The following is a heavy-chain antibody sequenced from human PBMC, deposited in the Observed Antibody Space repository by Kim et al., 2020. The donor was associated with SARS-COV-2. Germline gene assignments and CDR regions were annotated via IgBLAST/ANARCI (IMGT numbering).Heavy chain of an antibody. J-gene: IGHJ4*02. D-gene: IGHD6-6*01. V-gene: IGHV3-21*01. CDR1: GFTFSSYS. CDR2: ISSSSSYI. Sequence: GGSLRLSCAASGFTFSSYSMNWVRQAPGKGLEWVSSISSSSSYIYYADSVKGRFTISRDNAKNSLYLQMNSLRAEDTAVYYCARDAVGARRDFDYWGQGTLVTVSS. CDR3: ARDAVGARRDFDY.